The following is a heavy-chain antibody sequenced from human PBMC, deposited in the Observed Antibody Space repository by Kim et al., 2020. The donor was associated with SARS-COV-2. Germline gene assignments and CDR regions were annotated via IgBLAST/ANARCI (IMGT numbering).Heavy chain of an antibody. CDR1: GFDFRIYT. D-gene: IGHD3-22*01. J-gene: IGHJ4*02. V-gene: IGHV3-21*06. CDR3: ARVRAVPSHYDNNGYFRHFDY. Sequence: GGSLRLSCAGSGFDFRIYTMTWMRQTPGRGLEWVSSISSSGGDVYFPESMKGRFTNSRDNMKDSLYLQMHNLRVEDTAIYYCARVRAVPSHYDNNGYFRHFDYWGPGTLVTVST. CDR2: ISSSGGDV.